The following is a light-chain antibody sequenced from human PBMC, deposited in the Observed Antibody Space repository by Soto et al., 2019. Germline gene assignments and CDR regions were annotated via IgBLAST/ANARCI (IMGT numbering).Light chain of an antibody. Sequence: QSVLTQPASVSGSPGQSITISCSGTSSDVGVYNYVSWYQHHPGKAPQLIIFDVNNRPSGISSRFTGSKSGTTASLTISGLQAEDEADYFCTSYTVNTLLAFGTGTELTVL. J-gene: IGLJ1*01. V-gene: IGLV2-14*03. CDR1: SSDVGVYNY. CDR2: DVN. CDR3: TSYTVNTLLA.